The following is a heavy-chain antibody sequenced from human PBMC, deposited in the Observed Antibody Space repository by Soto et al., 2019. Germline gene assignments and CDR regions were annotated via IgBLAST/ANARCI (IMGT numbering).Heavy chain of an antibody. Sequence: GGSLRLSCAASGFTFSSYDMNWVRQAPGKGLEWVSAIGVYANTYYADSVKGRFTISRDDSRNTVHLQLNSLRVDDTAVYYCAKESTVGSPGDYFDSWGQGTLVTV. CDR1: GFTFSSYD. J-gene: IGHJ4*02. CDR2: IGVYANT. D-gene: IGHD1-26*01. CDR3: AKESTVGSPGDYFDS. V-gene: IGHV3-23*01.